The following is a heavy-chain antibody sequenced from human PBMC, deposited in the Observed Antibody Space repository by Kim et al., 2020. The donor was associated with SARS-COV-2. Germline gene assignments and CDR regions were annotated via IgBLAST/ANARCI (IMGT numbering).Heavy chain of an antibody. CDR1: GFTFSSYG. CDR3: AKTAGGIAAHMVY. J-gene: IGHJ4*02. Sequence: GGSLRLSCAASGFTFSSYGMHWVRQAPGKGLEWVAVISYDRSNKYYADSVKGRFTISRDNSKNTLYLQMNSLRAEDTAVYYCAKTAGGIAAHMVYWGQGTLVTVSS. CDR2: ISYDRSNK. D-gene: IGHD6-13*01. V-gene: IGHV3-30*18.